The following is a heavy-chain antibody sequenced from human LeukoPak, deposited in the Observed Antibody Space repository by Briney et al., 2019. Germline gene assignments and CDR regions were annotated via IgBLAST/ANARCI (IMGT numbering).Heavy chain of an antibody. CDR1: GGSISSYY. J-gene: IGHJ4*02. Sequence: SETLSLTCTVSGGSISSYYWSWIRQPPGKGLEWIGSIYYSGSTYYNPSLKSRVTISVDTSKNQFSLKLSSVTAADTAVYYCAGQPTSGVDYWGQGTLVTVSS. CDR2: IYYSGST. CDR3: AGQPTSGVDY. V-gene: IGHV4-59*05. D-gene: IGHD7-27*01.